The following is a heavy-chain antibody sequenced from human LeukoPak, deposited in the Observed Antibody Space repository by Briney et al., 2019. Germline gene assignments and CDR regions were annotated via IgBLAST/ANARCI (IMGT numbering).Heavy chain of an antibody. Sequence: GGSLRLSCAASGFTFSNYAMSWVRQAPGKGLEWVSGISGNGGSTYYADSVKGRFTISRDNSKNTLYLQMNSLRVEDTAVYYCAKDRKAGCSDYWGQGTLVTVSS. D-gene: IGHD3-10*02. V-gene: IGHV3-23*01. CDR3: AKDRKAGCSDY. J-gene: IGHJ4*02. CDR2: ISGNGGST. CDR1: GFTFSNYA.